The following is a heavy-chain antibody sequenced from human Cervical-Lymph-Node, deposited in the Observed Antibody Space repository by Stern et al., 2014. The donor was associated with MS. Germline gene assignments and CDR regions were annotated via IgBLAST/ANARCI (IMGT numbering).Heavy chain of an antibody. D-gene: IGHD4-17*01. Sequence: QLQLQESGPGLVKPSETLALTCTVSGGSISSYYCSWIRQPPGKGLEWIGRISYSGSTNYNPSLKSRVTISVDTSKNQFSLRLSSVTAADTAVYYCARDQMTTVTTSFNSYFDYWGQGTLVTVAS. CDR1: GGSISSYY. CDR2: ISYSGST. J-gene: IGHJ4*02. V-gene: IGHV4-59*01. CDR3: ARDQMTTVTTSFNSYFDY.